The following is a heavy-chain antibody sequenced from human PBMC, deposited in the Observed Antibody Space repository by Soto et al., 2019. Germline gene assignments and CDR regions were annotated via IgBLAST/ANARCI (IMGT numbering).Heavy chain of an antibody. J-gene: IGHJ4*02. V-gene: IGHV3-9*01. CDR1: GFTFGDYA. CDR3: AKDYSGSGTYYAFDF. D-gene: IGHD3-10*01. CDR2: LSWNSGSI. Sequence: GGSLRLSCTASGFTFGDYAMHWVRQAPGKGLEWVSGLSWNSGSIGYADSVKGRFTISRDNAKNCVYLQMNSLRAEDTALYYCAKDYSGSGTYYAFDFWGQGT.